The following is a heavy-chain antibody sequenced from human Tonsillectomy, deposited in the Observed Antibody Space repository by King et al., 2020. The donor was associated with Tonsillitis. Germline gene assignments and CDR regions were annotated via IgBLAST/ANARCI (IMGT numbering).Heavy chain of an antibody. D-gene: IGHD1-26*01. Sequence: VQLVESGGGLVQRGGSLRLSCAASGFTFSNHWMHWVRHAPGKGLVWVSRINSDGKTTTYADSVKGRFTIYRDNAKNTLYLQMNSLRAEDTAVYYCARVSSRAQGAKVVGTPFEHWGQGNLVTVFS. CDR1: GFTFSNHW. V-gene: IGHV3-74*03. J-gene: IGHJ4*01. CDR3: ARVSSRAQGAKVVGTPFEH. CDR2: INSDGKTT.